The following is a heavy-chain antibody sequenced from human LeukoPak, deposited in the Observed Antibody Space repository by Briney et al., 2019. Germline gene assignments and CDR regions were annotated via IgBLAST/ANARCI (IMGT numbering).Heavy chain of an antibody. CDR1: GYTFSSYE. CDR3: AELGITMIGGV. J-gene: IGHJ6*04. V-gene: IGHV3-48*03. Sequence: GRSLTLSCTASGYTFSSYEMNCLRNSPGKALDCVTYISSSGNTIYYADSVKGRFTISRDNAKNSLYLQMNSLRAEDTAVYYCAELGITMIGGVWGKGTTVTISS. CDR2: ISSSGNTI. D-gene: IGHD3-10*02.